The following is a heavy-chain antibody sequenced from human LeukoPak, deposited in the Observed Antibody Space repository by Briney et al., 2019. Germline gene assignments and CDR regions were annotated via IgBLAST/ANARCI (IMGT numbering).Heavy chain of an antibody. CDR2: INHSGST. CDR1: GGSFSGYY. J-gene: IGHJ4*02. CDR3: ARTTTTYYDFWSGYPPWDYFDC. D-gene: IGHD3-3*01. V-gene: IGHV4-34*01. Sequence: NPSETLSLTCAVYGGSFSGYYWSWIRQPPGKGLEWIGEINHSGSTNYNPSLKSRVTISVDTSKNQFSLNLSSVTAADTAVYYCARTTTTYYDFWSGYPPWDYFDCWGQGTLVTVSS.